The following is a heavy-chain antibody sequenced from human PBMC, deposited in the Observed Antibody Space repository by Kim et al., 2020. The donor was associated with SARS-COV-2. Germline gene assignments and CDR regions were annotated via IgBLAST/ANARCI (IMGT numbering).Heavy chain of an antibody. CDR3: AAKMGGTAMGTFDY. Sequence: GGSLRLSCAASGFTFDDYAMHWVRQAPGKGLEWVSGISWNSGSIGYADSVKGRFTISRDNAKNSLYLQMNSLRAEDTALYYCAAKMGGTAMGTFDYWGQGTLVTVSS. V-gene: IGHV3-9*01. D-gene: IGHD5-18*01. CDR2: ISWNSGSI. CDR1: GFTFDDYA. J-gene: IGHJ4*02.